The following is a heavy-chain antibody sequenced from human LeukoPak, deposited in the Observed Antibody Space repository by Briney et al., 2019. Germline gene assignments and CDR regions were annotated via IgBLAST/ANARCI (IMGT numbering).Heavy chain of an antibody. CDR3: ARRRIAGATPHIDAFDI. CDR2: IYPGDSDT. V-gene: IGHV5-51*01. J-gene: IGHJ3*02. CDR1: GYRFISNW. D-gene: IGHD1-26*01. Sequence: GESLKISCKGSGYRFISNWIGWVRQMPGKGLEWMGIIYPGDSDTRYSPSFQGQVTISADKSISTAYLQWSSLKASDTAMYYCARRRIAGATPHIDAFDIWGQGTMVTVSS.